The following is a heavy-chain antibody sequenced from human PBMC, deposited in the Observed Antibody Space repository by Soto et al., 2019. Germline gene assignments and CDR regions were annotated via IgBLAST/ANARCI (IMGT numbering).Heavy chain of an antibody. CDR1: GGSISTSSYY. D-gene: IGHD5-12*01. Sequence: SETLFLTCTVSGGSISTSSYYWGWIRQPPGKGLEWIGTIYYSGRSYHNPSLKSRVTISVDTSKNQFSLTLTSVTAADTAVYFCASRVEGLYSGNDRYYFDYWGQGTLVTVS. V-gene: IGHV4-39*01. CDR3: ASRVEGLYSGNDRYYFDY. J-gene: IGHJ4*02. CDR2: IYYSGRS.